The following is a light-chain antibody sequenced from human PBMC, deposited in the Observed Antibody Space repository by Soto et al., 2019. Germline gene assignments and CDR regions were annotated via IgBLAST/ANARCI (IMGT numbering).Light chain of an antibody. Sequence: DVVMTQTPLSSPVTVGQPASISCSSSQSLLHDYGQTYLSWCHQRPGQPPRLLIYQISNRFSGVPDRISGSWAWTDFTLRISRVEAEDVGIYSCMQATHYRPYTFGQGTKLEIK. CDR1: QSLLHDYGQTY. CDR3: MQATHYRPYT. CDR2: QIS. J-gene: IGKJ2*01. V-gene: IGKV2-24*01.